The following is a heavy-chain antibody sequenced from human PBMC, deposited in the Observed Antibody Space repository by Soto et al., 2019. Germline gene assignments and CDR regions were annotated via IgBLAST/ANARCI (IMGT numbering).Heavy chain of an antibody. D-gene: IGHD3-3*01. J-gene: IGHJ4*02. V-gene: IGHV3-43*01. CDR3: AKDTTPHYDFGSGYIDY. CDR2: ISWDGGST. CDR1: GFTFDDYT. Sequence: PVGSLRLSCAASGFTFDDYTMHWVRQAPGKGLEWVSLISWDGGSTYYADSVKGRFTISRDNSKNSLYLQMNSLRTEDTALYYCAKDTTPHYDFGSGYIDYWGQGTLVTVSS.